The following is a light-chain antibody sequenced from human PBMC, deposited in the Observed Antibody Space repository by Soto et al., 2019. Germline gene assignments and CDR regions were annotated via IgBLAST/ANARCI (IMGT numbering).Light chain of an antibody. CDR3: QQYGSSPPT. CDR2: GAS. J-gene: IGKJ1*01. CDR1: QSVSSSY. V-gene: IGKV3-20*01. Sequence: EIVLTQSPGTLTLSPGERATLSCRASQSVSSSYLAWYQQKPGQAPRLLIYGASSRATGIPDRFSGSGSGTDFTLTISRLEPEDFAVYYCQQYGSSPPTFCQGNKVEIK.